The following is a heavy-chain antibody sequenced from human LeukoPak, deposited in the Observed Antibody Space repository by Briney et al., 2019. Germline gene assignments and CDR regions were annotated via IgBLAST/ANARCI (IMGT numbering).Heavy chain of an antibody. Sequence: ASVKVSCKASGYTFTGYYMHWVRQAPGQELEWMGRINPNSGGTNYAQKFQGRVTMTRDTSISTAYMELSRLRSDDTAVYYCARGILAVAGSHLLHYWGQGTLVTVSS. D-gene: IGHD6-19*01. V-gene: IGHV1-2*06. CDR1: GYTFTGYY. CDR2: INPNSGGT. CDR3: ARGILAVAGSHLLHY. J-gene: IGHJ4*02.